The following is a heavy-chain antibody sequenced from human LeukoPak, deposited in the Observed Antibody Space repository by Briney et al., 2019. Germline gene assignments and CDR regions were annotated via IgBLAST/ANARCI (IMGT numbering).Heavy chain of an antibody. CDR3: AKDPTYYYDSSGPDY. Sequence: PGGSLRLSCAASGFPFNSYGMHWVRQAPGKGLEWVAFIRNDGGNKYSADSVKGRFTISRDNSKNTQYLQMNSLRPEDTAVYYCAKDPTYYYDSSGPDYWGQGTLVTVSS. J-gene: IGHJ4*02. D-gene: IGHD3-22*01. V-gene: IGHV3-30*02. CDR2: IRNDGGNK. CDR1: GFPFNSYG.